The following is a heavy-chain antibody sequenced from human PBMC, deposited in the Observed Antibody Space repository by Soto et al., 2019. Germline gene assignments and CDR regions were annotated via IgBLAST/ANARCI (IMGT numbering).Heavy chain of an antibody. CDR3: AYPFSDFDY. V-gene: IGHV3-30*03. CDR2: ISYDGSNK. J-gene: IGHJ4*01. Sequence: GGSLRLSCAASGFTFCSYGMHWVRQAPGKGLEWVAVISYDGSNKYYAVSVKGRFTISRDNSKNTLYLQMNSLRAEDTAVYYCAYPFSDFDYRGHGTLVTVSS. CDR1: GFTFCSYG.